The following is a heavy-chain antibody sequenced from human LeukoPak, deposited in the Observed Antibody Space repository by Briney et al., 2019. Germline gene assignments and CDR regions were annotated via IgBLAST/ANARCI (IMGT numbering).Heavy chain of an antibody. J-gene: IGHJ4*02. CDR2: INHSGST. Sequence: PSETLSLTCAVYGGSFSGYYWSWIRQPPGKGLEWIGEINHSGSTNYNPSLKSRVTISVDTSKNQFSLKLSSVTAADTAVYYCARGRYYGSGSYYYWRQGTLVTVSS. CDR3: ARGRYYGSGSYYY. V-gene: IGHV4-34*01. D-gene: IGHD3-10*01. CDR1: GGSFSGYY.